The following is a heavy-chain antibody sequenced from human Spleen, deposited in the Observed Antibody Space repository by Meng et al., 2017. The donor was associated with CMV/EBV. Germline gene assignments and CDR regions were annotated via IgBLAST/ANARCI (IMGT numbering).Heavy chain of an antibody. CDR1: GYSFTSYW. V-gene: IGHV5-51*01. Sequence: GESLKISCKGSGYSFTSYWIGWVRQMPGKGLEWMGIIYPGDSDTRYSPSFQGQVTISADKSISTAYLQWSGLKASDTAMYYCARASRGQLLDFDYWGQGTLVTVSS. J-gene: IGHJ4*02. D-gene: IGHD6-6*01. CDR3: ARASRGQLLDFDY. CDR2: IYPGDSDT.